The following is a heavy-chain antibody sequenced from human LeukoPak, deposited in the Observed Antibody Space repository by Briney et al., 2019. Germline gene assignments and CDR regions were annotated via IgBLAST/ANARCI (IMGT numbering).Heavy chain of an antibody. CDR2: VKQDGSEK. CDR3: ARAGFTFSDYFGSFFDY. CDR1: GFNFRDYY. J-gene: IGHJ4*02. Sequence: GGSLRLSCAASGFNFRDYYMSWIRQAPGKGLEWVANVKQDGSEKYYVDSVKGRFTISRDNAKNSLYLQMNSLRAEDTAVYYCARAGFTFSDYFGSFFDYWGQGTLVTVSS. V-gene: IGHV3-7*01. D-gene: IGHD3-10*01.